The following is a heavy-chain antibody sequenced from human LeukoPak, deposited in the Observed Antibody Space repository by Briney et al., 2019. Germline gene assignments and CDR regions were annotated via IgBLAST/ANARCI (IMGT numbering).Heavy chain of an antibody. J-gene: IGHJ4*02. V-gene: IGHV3-30*18. CDR1: GFTFSNYA. Sequence: GGSLRLSCAASGFTFSNYAMHWVRQAPGKGLEWVAVISYDGSNKYYADSVKGRFTISRDNSKNTLYLQMNSLRAEDTAVYYCAKALGDPTDYWGQGTLVTVSS. CDR2: ISYDGSNK. D-gene: IGHD4-17*01. CDR3: AKALGDPTDY.